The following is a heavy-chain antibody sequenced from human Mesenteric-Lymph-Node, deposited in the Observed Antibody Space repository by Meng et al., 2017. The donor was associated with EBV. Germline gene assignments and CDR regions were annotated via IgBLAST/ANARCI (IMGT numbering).Heavy chain of an antibody. CDR3: ARGPVVVVEAFDI. CDR1: GDSITSGGYC. D-gene: IGHD2-15*01. CDR2: IYYSGST. V-gene: IGHV4-30-4*01. J-gene: IGHJ3*02. Sequence: LQRSVPGLVKPSQTLSLTCAVSGDSITSGGYCWSWIRQAPGKGLEWIGYIYYSGSTYYNPSLKSRITMSVDTSKNQFSLELSSVTAADTAVYYCARGPVVVVEAFDIWGQGTVVTVSS.